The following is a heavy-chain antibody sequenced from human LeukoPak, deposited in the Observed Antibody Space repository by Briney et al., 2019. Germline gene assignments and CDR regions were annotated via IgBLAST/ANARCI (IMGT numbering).Heavy chain of an antibody. CDR2: IYSGGST. D-gene: IGHD5-18*01. V-gene: IGHV3-66*01. J-gene: IGHJ3*02. Sequence: GGSLRLSCAASGFTVSSNYMSWVRQAPGKGLEWVSVIYSGGSTYYADSVKGRFTISRDNSKNTLYLQMNSLRAEDTAVYYCASYGGYSYGDDAFDIWGQGTMVTVSS. CDR1: GFTVSSNY. CDR3: ASYGGYSYGDDAFDI.